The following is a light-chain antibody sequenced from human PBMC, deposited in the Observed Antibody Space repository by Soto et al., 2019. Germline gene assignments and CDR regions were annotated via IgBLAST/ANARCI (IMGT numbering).Light chain of an antibody. Sequence: EIVLTQSPATLSLSPGERATLSCRASQSVSSYLAWYQQKPGQAPRLLIYDASNRATGIPARFSGSGSGTDLTLTISSLEPEDFAVYFCQQRSNWPLTFGPGTKVDIK. CDR2: DAS. J-gene: IGKJ3*01. CDR3: QQRSNWPLT. V-gene: IGKV3-11*01. CDR1: QSVSSY.